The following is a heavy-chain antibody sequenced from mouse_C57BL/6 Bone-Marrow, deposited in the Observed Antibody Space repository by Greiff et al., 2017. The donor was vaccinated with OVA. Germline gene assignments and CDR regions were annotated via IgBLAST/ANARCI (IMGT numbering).Heavy chain of an antibody. CDR3: KRGRGLRWYFDV. V-gene: IGHV5-9-1*02. J-gene: IGHJ1*03. CDR1: GFTFSSYA. CDR2: ISSGGDYI. Sequence: EVHLVESGEGLVKPGGSLKLSCAASGFTFSSYAMSWVRQTPEKRLEWVAYISSGGDYIYYADTVKGRFTISRDKAKNTLYLQMSSLKSEDTAMYYCKRGRGLRWYFDVWGTGTTVTVSS. D-gene: IGHD2-2*01.